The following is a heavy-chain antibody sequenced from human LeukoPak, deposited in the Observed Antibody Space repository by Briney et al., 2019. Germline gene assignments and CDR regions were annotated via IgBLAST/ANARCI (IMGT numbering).Heavy chain of an antibody. CDR1: GYTFTGYY. J-gene: IGHJ4*02. CDR2: INPNSGGT. CDR3: ARTYYYDSSGSVYDY. V-gene: IGHV1-2*06. Sequence: ASVKVSCKASGYTFTGYYMHWVRQAPGQGLEWMGRINPNSGGTNYAQKFQGRVTTTRDTSISTAYMELSRLRSDDTAVYYCARTYYYDSSGSVYDYWGRGTLVTVSS. D-gene: IGHD3-22*01.